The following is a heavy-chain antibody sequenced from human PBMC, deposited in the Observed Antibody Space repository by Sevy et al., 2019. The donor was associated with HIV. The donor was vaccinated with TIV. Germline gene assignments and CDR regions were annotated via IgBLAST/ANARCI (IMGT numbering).Heavy chain of an antibody. D-gene: IGHD3-10*01. J-gene: IGHJ6*02. CDR3: ARIIGDGSGSWAFGMDV. V-gene: IGHV5-51*01. CDR2: IYPDDSET. CDR1: GYRIISYW. Sequence: GESLKISCQTSGYRIISYWIGWVRQTPGKGLEWMGIIYPDDSETRYSPSFEGQVTISADKSISTVFLQWRSLKASDTAIYYCARIIGDGSGSWAFGMDVWGQGTMVTVSS.